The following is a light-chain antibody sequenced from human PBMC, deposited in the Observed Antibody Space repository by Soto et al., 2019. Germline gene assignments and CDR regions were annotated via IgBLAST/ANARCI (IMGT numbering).Light chain of an antibody. CDR2: GAS. CDR3: QQYRSYS. J-gene: IGKJ1*01. V-gene: IGKV1-5*01. Sequence: DIQMTQSPSTLTASVGDRVTITCRVSQSISTWLAWYQQKPGKAPSLLIYGASSLKSGVPSRFSGSGSGTEFTLTISSLQPDDFATYYCQQYRSYSFGQGTKVEI. CDR1: QSISTW.